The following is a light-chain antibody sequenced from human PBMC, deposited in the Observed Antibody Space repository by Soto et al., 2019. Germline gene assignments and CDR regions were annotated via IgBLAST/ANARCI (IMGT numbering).Light chain of an antibody. V-gene: IGKV2-28*01. CDR3: MQAAQTPKT. CDR2: LGS. CDR1: QSLLHTNGYNY. Sequence: DIVMTQSPLSLPVTPGEPASISCRSSQSLLHTNGYNYLDWYLQKPGQSPQLLIYLGSDRASGVPGRFSGSGSGTDFTLKISRVEAEDVGVYYCMQAAQTPKTFGQGTKVEIK. J-gene: IGKJ1*01.